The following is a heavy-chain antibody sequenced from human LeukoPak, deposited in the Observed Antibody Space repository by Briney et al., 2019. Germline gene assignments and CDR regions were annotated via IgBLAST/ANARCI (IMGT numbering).Heavy chain of an antibody. Sequence: PSETLSLTCSVSGVSICSSGYFWGWIRQPPGKGLEWIANIYYTWSTYYNPSLKIRVTISVDTSKNHFSLRLRSVTAADTAVYYCDRPNERTMFYGVTNHRYYFDYWGQGALITVSS. CDR1: GVSICSSGYF. D-gene: IGHD3-10*02. J-gene: IGHJ4*02. V-gene: IGHV4-39*02. CDR3: DRPNERTMFYGVTNHRYYFDY. CDR2: IYYTWST.